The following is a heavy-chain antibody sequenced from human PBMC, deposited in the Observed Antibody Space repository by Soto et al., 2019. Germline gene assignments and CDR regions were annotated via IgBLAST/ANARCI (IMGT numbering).Heavy chain of an antibody. Sequence: QVQLVQSEADVKKPGSSVKVSCKSSGGTFSRFSINWVRQAPGRGLEWMGGVIPIFDIINYAEKFQGRVTITADKSTNTAYMELRSLTSEDTAVYYCARDGGTTVITKFDYWGQGTLVIVSS. CDR3: ARDGGTTVITKFDY. V-gene: IGHV1-69*17. D-gene: IGHD4-17*01. J-gene: IGHJ4*02. CDR1: GGTFSRFS. CDR2: VIPIFDII.